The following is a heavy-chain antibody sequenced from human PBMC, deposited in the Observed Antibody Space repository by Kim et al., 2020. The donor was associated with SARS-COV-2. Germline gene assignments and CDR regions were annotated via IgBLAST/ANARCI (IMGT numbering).Heavy chain of an antibody. J-gene: IGHJ3*02. CDR1: GFTFSSYG. V-gene: IGHV3-33*05. CDR2: ISYDGSNK. D-gene: IGHD2-21*01. CDR3: ARDPGDFDI. Sequence: GGSLRLSCAASGFTFSSYGMHWVRQAPGKGLERVAVISYDGSNKYYADSVKGRFTISRDNSKNTLYLQMNSLRAEDTAVYYCARDPGDFDIWGQGTMVTV.